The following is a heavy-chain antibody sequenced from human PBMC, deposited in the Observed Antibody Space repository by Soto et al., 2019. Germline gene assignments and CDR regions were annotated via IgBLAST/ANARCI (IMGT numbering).Heavy chain of an antibody. V-gene: IGHV4-31*03. J-gene: IGHJ5*02. CDR1: GGSISSGGYY. CDR3: ARDPIYYDSSGLQVFDP. CDR2: IYYSGST. Sequence: SVTLSLTCTVSGGSISSGGYYWSWIRQHPGKGLEWIGYIYYSGSTYYNPSLKSRVTISVDTSKNQFSLKLSSVTAADTAVYYCARDPIYYDSSGLQVFDPWGQGTLVTVS. D-gene: IGHD3-22*01.